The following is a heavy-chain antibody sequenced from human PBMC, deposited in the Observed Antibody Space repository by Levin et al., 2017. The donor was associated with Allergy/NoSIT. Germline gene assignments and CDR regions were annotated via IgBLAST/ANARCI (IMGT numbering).Heavy chain of an antibody. J-gene: IGHJ4*02. Sequence: SCAASGFTFSNYEMNWVRRAPGKGLEWVSYISSTGSTIYSADSVKGRFTISRDNAKNSLYLHMNSLRAEDTAVYYCARQLGNFWSGYNYFDYWGQGTLVTVSS. V-gene: IGHV3-48*03. CDR2: ISSTGSTI. CDR1: GFTFSNYE. D-gene: IGHD3-3*01. CDR3: ARQLGNFWSGYNYFDY.